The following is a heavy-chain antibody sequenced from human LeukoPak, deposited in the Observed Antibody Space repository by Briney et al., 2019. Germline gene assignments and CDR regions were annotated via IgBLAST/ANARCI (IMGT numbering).Heavy chain of an antibody. D-gene: IGHD1-26*01. CDR3: AREVGATVGNWFDP. J-gene: IGHJ5*02. Sequence: ASVKVSCKASGYTFTGYYMHWVRQAPGQGLEWMGRINPNTGGTNYAQKFQGRVTMTRDTSISTAYMELSRLRSDDTAVCYCAREVGATVGNWFDPWGQGTLVTVSS. CDR2: INPNTGGT. CDR1: GYTFTGYY. V-gene: IGHV1-2*06.